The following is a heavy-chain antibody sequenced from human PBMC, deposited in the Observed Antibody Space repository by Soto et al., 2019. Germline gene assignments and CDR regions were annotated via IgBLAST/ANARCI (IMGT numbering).Heavy chain of an antibody. CDR3: TGLWFRY. D-gene: IGHD3-10*01. CDR2: IRSKAYGGTT. J-gene: IGHJ4*02. V-gene: IGHV3-49*03. CDR1: GFTFGDSA. Sequence: PGGSLRLSCTASGFTFGDSAMSWFRQAPGKGLEWVGFIRSKAYGGTTEYAASVKGRFIISRDDSKSIAYLQMNSLNTEDTAVYYCTGLWFRYWGQGTLVTVSS.